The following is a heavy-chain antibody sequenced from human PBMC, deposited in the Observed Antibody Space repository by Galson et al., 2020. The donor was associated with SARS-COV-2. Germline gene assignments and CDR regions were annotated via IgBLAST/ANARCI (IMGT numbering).Heavy chain of an antibody. V-gene: IGHV4-59*01. Sequence: SQTLSLTCTVSGASISGNYWSSIRQPPGKGLEWNGYISYTGRTNHNPSLKSRVPISVDKSRNQCSLKLSSLTSADTAVDYCAKFYCTTSCSRFEYWGQGARVTVSS. J-gene: IGHJ4*02. CDR1: GASISGNY. D-gene: IGHD2-2*01. CDR2: ISYTGRT. CDR3: AKFYCTTSCSRFEY.